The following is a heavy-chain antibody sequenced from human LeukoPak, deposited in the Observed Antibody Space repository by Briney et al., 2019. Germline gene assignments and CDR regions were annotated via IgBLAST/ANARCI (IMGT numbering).Heavy chain of an antibody. CDR2: ISSSSSYR. CDR3: ARALYYDSSGYFAY. V-gene: IGHV3-21*01. D-gene: IGHD3-22*01. Sequence: KTGGSLRLSCAASGFTFSSYSMNWVRQAPGKGLEGVSSISSSSSYRYSADSVKGRFTISRDNAKNSLYLQMNSLRAEDTAVYYCARALYYDSSGYFAYWGQGTLVTVSS. CDR1: GFTFSSYS. J-gene: IGHJ4*02.